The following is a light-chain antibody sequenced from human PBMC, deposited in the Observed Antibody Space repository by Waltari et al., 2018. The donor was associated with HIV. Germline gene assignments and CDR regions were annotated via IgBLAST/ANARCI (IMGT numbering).Light chain of an antibody. CDR1: SSNIGGNY. CDR3: ATWDDSLSGPV. CDR2: RSN. V-gene: IGLV1-47*01. Sequence: QSVLTQPPSASGTPGQRVAISCSGSSSNIGGNYVYWYQQLPGTAPKVLIYRSNQRPSGVPDRFSGSKSGTSASLAISALRSEDEADYYCATWDDSLSGPVFGGGTKLTVL. J-gene: IGLJ3*02.